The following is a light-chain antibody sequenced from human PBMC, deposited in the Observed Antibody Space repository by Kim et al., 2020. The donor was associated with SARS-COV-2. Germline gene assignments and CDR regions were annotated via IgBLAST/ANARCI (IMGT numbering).Light chain of an antibody. Sequence: DVVMTQSPESLAVSLCERATINCRSDQSILYTSNKKNYLAWYQQKPGQPPRLLIYWASIRKPGVPERFSGGGAGTDFTLTITDLQAEDVAVYYCQQYYFTPITFGQGTRLEIK. CDR2: WAS. CDR1: QSILYTSNKKNY. CDR3: QQYYFTPIT. V-gene: IGKV4-1*01. J-gene: IGKJ5*01.